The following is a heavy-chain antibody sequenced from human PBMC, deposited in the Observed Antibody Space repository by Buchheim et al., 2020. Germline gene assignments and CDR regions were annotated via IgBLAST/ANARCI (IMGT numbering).Heavy chain of an antibody. D-gene: IGHD2/OR15-2a*01. CDR2: IKQDGSEK. CDR1: GFTFSSYW. Sequence: EVQLVESGGGLVQPGGSLRLSCAASGFTFSSYWMSWVRQAPGKGLEWVAYIKQDGSEKYYVDSVRGRFTISRDNAKNSLYLQMNSLGAEYTAVYYCARDRILGATPLDYWGQGTL. CDR3: ARDRILGATPLDY. V-gene: IGHV3-7*01. J-gene: IGHJ4*02.